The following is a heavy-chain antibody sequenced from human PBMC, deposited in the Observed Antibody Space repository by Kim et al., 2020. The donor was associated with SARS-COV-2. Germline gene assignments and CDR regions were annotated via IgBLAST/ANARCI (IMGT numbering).Heavy chain of an antibody. Sequence: SVKVSCKAPGGTLIKYGISWVRQAPGQGLEWMGGIIPMYGVTNYAQKLRGRVTITADGFTSVSDMELSSLRSDDTAVYYCARDRDYSSGSEMAFDIRGQ. CDR1: GGTLIKYG. V-gene: IGHV1-69*13. CDR2: IIPMYGVT. CDR3: ARDRDYSSGSEMAFDI. J-gene: IGHJ3*02. D-gene: IGHD3-10*01.